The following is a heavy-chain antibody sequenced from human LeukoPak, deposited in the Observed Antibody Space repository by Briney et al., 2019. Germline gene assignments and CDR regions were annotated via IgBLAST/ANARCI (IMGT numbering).Heavy chain of an antibody. CDR1: GYTFTSYG. D-gene: IGHD6-19*01. CDR3: ARDSPLIAVAGRIGAFDI. Sequence: GASVKVSCKASGYTFTSYGISWVRQAPGQGLEWMGWISAYNGNTNYAQKLQGRVTMTTDTSTSTAYMELRSLRSDDTAVYYCARDSPLIAVAGRIGAFDIWGQGTMVTVSS. J-gene: IGHJ3*02. V-gene: IGHV1-18*01. CDR2: ISAYNGNT.